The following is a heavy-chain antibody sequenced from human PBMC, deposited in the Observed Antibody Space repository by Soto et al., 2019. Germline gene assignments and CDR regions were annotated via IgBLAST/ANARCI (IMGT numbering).Heavy chain of an antibody. J-gene: IGHJ4*02. D-gene: IGHD3-16*01. CDR1: GFTFSSYA. Sequence: GGSLRLSCAASGFTFSSYAMHWVRQAPGKGLEWVAVISYDGSNKYYADSVKGRFTISRDNSKNTLYLQMNSLRAEDTAVYYCARELGVSGFGVYFDYWGQGTLVTVSS. V-gene: IGHV3-30-3*01. CDR3: ARELGVSGFGVYFDY. CDR2: ISYDGSNK.